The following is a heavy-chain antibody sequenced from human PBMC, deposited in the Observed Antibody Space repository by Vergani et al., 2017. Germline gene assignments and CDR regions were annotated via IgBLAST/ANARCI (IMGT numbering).Heavy chain of an antibody. CDR1: GFTFSNSA. Sequence: EVHLLESGGGQVEAGGSLRLSCVASGFTFSNSAMSWVRQTSGKGLEWVSAISGHGDRTYYADSVKGRFTISRDNSKNTVYLQMNSLKAEDRATYYCAREERSNTFPLLGHCGQGTLVTV. D-gene: IGHD2/OR15-2a*01. CDR2: ISGHGDRT. J-gene: IGHJ4*02. V-gene: IGHV3-23*01. CDR3: AREERSNTFPLLGH.